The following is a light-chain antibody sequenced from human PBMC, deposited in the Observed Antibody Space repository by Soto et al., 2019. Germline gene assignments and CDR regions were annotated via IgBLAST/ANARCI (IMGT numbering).Light chain of an antibody. J-gene: IGKJ1*01. CDR3: QHYNTWPWT. CDR2: GAS. Sequence: ETVMTQSPATLSVSPGEIATLSCWASQSVNSNLAWYQQKLGQAPRVIIYGASTRATGIPARFSGSGSETEFILTISSLQSEDAATYYCQHYNTWPWTFGQGTKVDIK. V-gene: IGKV3-15*01. CDR1: QSVNSN.